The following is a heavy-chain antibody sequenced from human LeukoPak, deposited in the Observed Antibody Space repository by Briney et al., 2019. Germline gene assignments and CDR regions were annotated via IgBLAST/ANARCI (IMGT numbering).Heavy chain of an antibody. J-gene: IGHJ4*02. Sequence: PSETLSLTCAVYGGSFSGYYWSWIRQPPGKGLEWIGEINHSGSTNYDPSLKSRVTISVDTSKNQFSLKLSSVTAADTAVYYCARKLGSSWYPRIYYFDYWGQGTLVTVSS. V-gene: IGHV4-34*01. CDR3: ARKLGSSWYPRIYYFDY. CDR1: GGSFSGYY. D-gene: IGHD6-13*01. CDR2: INHSGST.